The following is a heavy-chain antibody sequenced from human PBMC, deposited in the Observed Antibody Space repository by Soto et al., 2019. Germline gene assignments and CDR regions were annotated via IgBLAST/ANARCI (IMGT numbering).Heavy chain of an antibody. CDR3: VRDYDYDSSRNDAFDI. CDR2: IYSSGST. J-gene: IGHJ3*02. D-gene: IGHD3-22*01. V-gene: IGHV4-31*03. CDR1: GGSISSGDYX. Sequence: QVQLQESGPGLVKPSQTLSLTCTVSGGSISSGDYXXXXXXXXXGKGLEWIGYIYSSGSTYYNPSLRSRVTISADTSKNQFSLKLSSVTAADTAVYYCVRDYDYDSSRNDAFDIWGQGTMVTVSS.